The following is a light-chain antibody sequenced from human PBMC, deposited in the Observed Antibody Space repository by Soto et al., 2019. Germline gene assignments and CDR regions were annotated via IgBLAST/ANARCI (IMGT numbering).Light chain of an antibody. Sequence: QSVLTQLPSASGTPGQRVTISCSGSSSNIGSNTVNWYQQLPGTAPKLLIYNNNQQPSGVPDRFSGSKSGTSASLAISGLQSEDEADYYCAAWDDSLNGLVFGTGTKLTVL. CDR1: SSNIGSNT. J-gene: IGLJ1*01. V-gene: IGLV1-44*01. CDR3: AAWDDSLNGLV. CDR2: NNN.